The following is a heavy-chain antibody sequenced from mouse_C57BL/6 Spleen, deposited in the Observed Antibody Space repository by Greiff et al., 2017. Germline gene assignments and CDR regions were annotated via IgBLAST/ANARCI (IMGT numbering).Heavy chain of an antibody. CDR2: ISGGGGNT. CDR1: GFTFSSYT. D-gene: IGHD1-1*01. V-gene: IGHV5-9*01. Sequence: EVKLVESGGGLVKPGGSLKLSCAASGFTFSSYTMSWVRQTPEKRLEWVATISGGGGNTYYPDSVKGRFTISRDNAKNTLYLQMSSLRSEDTALYYCARRYGSSLSYAMDYWGQGTSVTVSS. J-gene: IGHJ4*01. CDR3: ARRYGSSLSYAMDY.